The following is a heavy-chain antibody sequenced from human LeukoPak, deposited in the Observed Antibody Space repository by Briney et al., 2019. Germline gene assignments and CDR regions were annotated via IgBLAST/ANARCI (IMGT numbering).Heavy chain of an antibody. V-gene: IGHV1-2*02. Sequence: EASVKVSCKASGYTFTGYYMHWVRQAPGQGLEWMGWINPNSGGTSYAQKFQGRVTMTRDTSISTAYMELSRLRSDDTAVYYCARLGLNSHYYDFWSGYYPYGMDVWGQGTTVTVSS. J-gene: IGHJ6*02. CDR2: INPNSGGT. CDR1: GYTFTGYY. CDR3: ARLGLNSHYYDFWSGYYPYGMDV. D-gene: IGHD3-3*01.